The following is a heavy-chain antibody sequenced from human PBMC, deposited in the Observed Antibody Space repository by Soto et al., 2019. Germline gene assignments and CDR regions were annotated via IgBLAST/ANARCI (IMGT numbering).Heavy chain of an antibody. CDR2: ISSSSYI. Sequence: GGSLRLSCAASGFTFSSYSMNWVRQAPGKGLEWVSSISSSSYIYYADSVKGRFTISRDNAKNSLYLQMNSLRAEDTAVYYCARYDFWSGSIHYFDYWGQGTLVTVSS. J-gene: IGHJ4*02. CDR1: GFTFSSYS. V-gene: IGHV3-21*01. CDR3: ARYDFWSGSIHYFDY. D-gene: IGHD3-3*01.